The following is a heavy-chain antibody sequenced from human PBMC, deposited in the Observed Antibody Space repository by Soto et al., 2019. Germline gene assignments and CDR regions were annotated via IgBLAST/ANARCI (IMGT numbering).Heavy chain of an antibody. CDR1: GYTFTSYD. J-gene: IGHJ6*02. Sequence: QVQLVQSGAEVKKPGASVKVSCKAPGYTFTSYDINWVRQATGQGLEWMGWMNPNSGNTGYAQRFQGRVTRTRNTSIGTAYMGLSSVRTEDTAVSYCASGVLSGRVWGQGTTVTVSS. CDR2: MNPNSGNT. D-gene: IGHD6-6*01. V-gene: IGHV1-8*01. CDR3: ASGVLSGRV.